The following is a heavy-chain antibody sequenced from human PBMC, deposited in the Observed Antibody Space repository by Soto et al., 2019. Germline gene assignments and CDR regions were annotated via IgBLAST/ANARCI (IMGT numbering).Heavy chain of an antibody. V-gene: IGHV3-30*18. CDR2: ISDAGSDK. CDR3: AKVFTGPYRSGWQLHFDY. Sequence: QVQLVESGGGVVQPGRSLRLSCAASGFIFRSYGMHWVRQAPGKGLEWVAVISDAGSDKYAADSVKGRFTISRDNSKNTQYLQINSLRAEDTAVYYCAKVFTGPYRSGWQLHFDYWGQGTLVTVSS. J-gene: IGHJ4*02. CDR1: GFIFRSYG. D-gene: IGHD6-19*01.